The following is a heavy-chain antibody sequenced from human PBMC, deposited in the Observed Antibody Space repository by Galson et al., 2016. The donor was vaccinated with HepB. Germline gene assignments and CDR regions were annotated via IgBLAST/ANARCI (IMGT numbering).Heavy chain of an antibody. CDR1: GFTFSSDW. Sequence: SLRLSCAASGFTFSSDWMSWVRQAPGKGLEWVANIKQDGSEKYYVDSVKGRFTVSRDNAKNSLYLQMNSLRAEDTALYYCAKDIGRGTSYYFYGMDVWGKGTTVTVSS. CDR3: AKDIGRGTSYYFYGMDV. J-gene: IGHJ6*04. V-gene: IGHV3-7*03. D-gene: IGHD3/OR15-3a*01. CDR2: IKQDGSEK.